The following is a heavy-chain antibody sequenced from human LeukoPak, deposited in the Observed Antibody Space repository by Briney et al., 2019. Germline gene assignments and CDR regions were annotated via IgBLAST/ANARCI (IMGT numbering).Heavy chain of an antibody. J-gene: IGHJ4*02. D-gene: IGHD6-19*01. CDR1: GFTFSSYS. V-gene: IGHV3-48*01. CDR3: AFSSGWYFFDS. CDR2: ISSSSSTI. Sequence: PGGSLRLSCAASGFTFSSYSMNWVRQAPGKGLEWVSYISSSSSTIYYADSVKGRFTISRDNAKNSLYLQMNSLRAEDTAVYYCAFSSGWYFFDSWGQGTLVTVSS.